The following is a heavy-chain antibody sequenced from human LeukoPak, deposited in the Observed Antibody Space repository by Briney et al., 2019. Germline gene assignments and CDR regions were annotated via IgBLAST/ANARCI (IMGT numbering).Heavy chain of an antibody. J-gene: IGHJ5*02. D-gene: IGHD3-22*01. CDR1: GGTFSSYA. CDR2: IIPIFGTE. Sequence: GASVKVSCKASGGTFSSYAISWVRQAPGQGLEWMGVIIPIFGTENYAQKFQGRVTITADESTSTDYMELSSLRSEDTAVYYCARTYDSSGYYHRWFYPWGQGNLVTVSS. CDR3: ARTYDSSGYYHRWFYP. V-gene: IGHV1-69*13.